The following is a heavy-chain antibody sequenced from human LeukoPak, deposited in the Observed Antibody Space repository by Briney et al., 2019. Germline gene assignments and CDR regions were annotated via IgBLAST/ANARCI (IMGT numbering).Heavy chain of an antibody. V-gene: IGHV4-39*01. J-gene: IGHJ4*02. CDR3: ARQLGYCSSTSCYADKVDY. CDR2: IYYGGST. Sequence: PSETLSLTCTVSGGSISSSSYYWGWIRQPPGKGLEWFGSIYYGGSTYYNPSLKSRVTISVDTSKNQFSLKLSSVTAADTAVYYCARQLGYCSSTSCYADKVDYWGQGTLVTVSS. D-gene: IGHD2-2*01. CDR1: GGSISSSSYY.